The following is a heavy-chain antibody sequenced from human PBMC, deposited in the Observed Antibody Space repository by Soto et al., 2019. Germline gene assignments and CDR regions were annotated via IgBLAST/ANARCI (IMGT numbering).Heavy chain of an antibody. J-gene: IGHJ6*02. CDR3: ARDRYYDFWSGYFFNYHYYGMDV. Sequence: GASVKVSCKASGYTFTSYYMHWVRQAPGQGLEWMGIINPSGGSTSYAQKFQGRVTMTRDTSTSTVYMELSSLRSEDTAVYYCARDRYYDFWSGYFFNYHYYGMDVWGQGTTVTVSS. D-gene: IGHD3-3*01. CDR2: INPSGGST. CDR1: GYTFTSYY. V-gene: IGHV1-46*01.